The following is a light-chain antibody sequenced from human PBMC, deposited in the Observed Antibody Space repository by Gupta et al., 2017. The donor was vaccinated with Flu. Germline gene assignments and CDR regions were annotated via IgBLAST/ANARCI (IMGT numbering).Light chain of an antibody. CDR3: LHDYGGSWV. V-gene: IGLV7-43*01. CDR1: TGAVTSGHY. Sequence: GTVTLTGGSSTGAVTSGHYPNWFQHKPGQAPRALIYSTSNKHAWTPARVSGSLLGGKAALXRXGVQDEXEDEYYCLHDYGGSWVFGGGTKLTVL. CDR2: STS. J-gene: IGLJ3*02.